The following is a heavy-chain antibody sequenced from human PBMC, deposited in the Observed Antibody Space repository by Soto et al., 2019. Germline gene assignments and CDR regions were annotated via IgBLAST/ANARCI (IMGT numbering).Heavy chain of an antibody. CDR2: ISAYNGNT. Sequence: ASVKVSCKASGYTFTNYGLTRVRQAPGQGPEWVGWISAYNGNTRYAQKLQGRVAMTTDTSTSTAYMELRSLSSDDTAVYYCARPQNDILTDSYTNYFDSWGQGTPVTVSS. D-gene: IGHD3-9*01. CDR3: ARPQNDILTDSYTNYFDS. J-gene: IGHJ4*02. CDR1: GYTFTNYG. V-gene: IGHV1-18*01.